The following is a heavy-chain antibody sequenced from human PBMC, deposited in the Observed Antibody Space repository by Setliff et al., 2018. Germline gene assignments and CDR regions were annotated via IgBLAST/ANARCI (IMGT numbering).Heavy chain of an antibody. CDR2: IYYSGST. CDR1: GGSIRNYY. V-gene: IGHV4-59*08. Sequence: KTSETLSLTCTVSGGSIRNYYWSWIRQPPGKGLEWIGYIYYSGSTYYSPSLKSRVTISVDTSKNQFSLKLSSVTAADTAVYYYARLGVDDSSGYYYPGGYMDVWGKGTTVTVSS. J-gene: IGHJ6*03. CDR3: ARLGVDDSSGYYYPGGYMDV. D-gene: IGHD3-22*01.